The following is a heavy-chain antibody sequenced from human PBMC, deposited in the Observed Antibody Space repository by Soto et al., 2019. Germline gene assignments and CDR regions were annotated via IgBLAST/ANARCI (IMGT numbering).Heavy chain of an antibody. D-gene: IGHD6-6*01. J-gene: IGHJ5*02. V-gene: IGHV4-4*07. CDR1: GGSMSRYY. CDR2: IYNSGPS. CDR3: ERALLRRSSVSLMYNWLDP. Sequence: SETLSLSCTVSGGSMSRYYWNWVRQPAGKGLEWIGRIYNSGPSNYNPSLKSRVTMSVDTSKNQFFLKLSSVAAADTPVYYCERALLRRSSVSLMYNWLDPWGQGTQVTVSS.